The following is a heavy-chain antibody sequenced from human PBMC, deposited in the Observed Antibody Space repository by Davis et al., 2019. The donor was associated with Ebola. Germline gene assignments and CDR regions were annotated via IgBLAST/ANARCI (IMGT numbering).Heavy chain of an antibody. J-gene: IGHJ6*02. CDR2: IIPIFGTA. CDR1: GGTFSSYA. D-gene: IGHD6-6*01. CDR3: AFEYSSSLGDYYYGMDV. Sequence: SVKVSCKASGGTFSSYAISWVRQAPGQGLEWMGGIIPIFGTANYAQKFQGRVTITADKSTSTAYMELSSLRSEDTAVYYCAFEYSSSLGDYYYGMDVWGQGTTVTVSS. V-gene: IGHV1-69*06.